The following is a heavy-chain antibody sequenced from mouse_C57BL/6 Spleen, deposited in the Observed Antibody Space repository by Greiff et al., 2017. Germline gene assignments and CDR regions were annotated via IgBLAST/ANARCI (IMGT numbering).Heavy chain of an antibody. V-gene: IGHV1-18*01. Sequence: VQLQRSGPELVKPGASVKIPCKASGYTFTDYNMDWVKQSHGKSLEWIGDINPNNGGTIYNQKFKGKATLTVDKSSSTAYMELRSLTSEDTAVYYCARRVLYYYGSSYVGYFDVWGTGTTVTVSS. CDR2: INPNNGGT. J-gene: IGHJ1*03. D-gene: IGHD1-1*01. CDR3: ARRVLYYYGSSYVGYFDV. CDR1: GYTFTDYN.